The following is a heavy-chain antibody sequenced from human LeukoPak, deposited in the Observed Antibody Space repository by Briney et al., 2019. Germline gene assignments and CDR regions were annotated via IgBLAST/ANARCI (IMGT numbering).Heavy chain of an antibody. D-gene: IGHD3-10*01. Sequence: GGSLRLSCVASGFTFNNYAMSWVRQAPGKGLEWVSGIGGRGDSTYYAASVKGRFTISRDNSKNTLYLQMNSLRAEDTAVYYCAKAQMYHYGSGTYYLLWGQGTLVTVSS. CDR1: GFTFNNYA. CDR2: IGGRGDST. CDR3: AKAQMYHYGSGTYYLL. V-gene: IGHV3-23*01. J-gene: IGHJ4*02.